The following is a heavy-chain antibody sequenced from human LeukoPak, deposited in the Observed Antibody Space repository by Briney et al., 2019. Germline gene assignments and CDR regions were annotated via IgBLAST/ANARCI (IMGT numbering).Heavy chain of an antibody. Sequence: SETLSLTCAVYGGSFSGYYWSWIRQPPGKGLEWIGEINHSGSTNYNPSLKSRVTISVDTSKNQFSLKLSSVTAADTAVYYCARGGARPRYSSGWYHAFDIWGQGTMVTVS. CDR3: ARGGARPRYSSGWYHAFDI. CDR2: INHSGST. V-gene: IGHV4-34*01. J-gene: IGHJ3*02. D-gene: IGHD6-19*01. CDR1: GGSFSGYY.